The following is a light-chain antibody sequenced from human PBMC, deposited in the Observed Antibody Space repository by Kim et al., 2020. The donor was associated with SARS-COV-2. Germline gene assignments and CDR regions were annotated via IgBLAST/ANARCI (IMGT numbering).Light chain of an antibody. J-gene: IGLJ3*02. CDR1: SSGVGGYNF. CDR2: EVT. Sequence: QSALTQPPSASGSPGQSVTISCTGTSSGVGGYNFVSWYQQPPGRAPKLMFNEVTRRPSGVPDRFSGSKSGNTASLTVSGLQAEDEADYYCCPYAGNNKWVFGGGTQLTVL. CDR3: CPYAGNNKWV. V-gene: IGLV2-8*01.